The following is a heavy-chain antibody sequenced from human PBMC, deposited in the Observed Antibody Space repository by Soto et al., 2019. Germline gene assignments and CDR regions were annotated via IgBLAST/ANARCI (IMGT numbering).Heavy chain of an antibody. CDR2: INHSGST. J-gene: IGHJ5*02. CDR1: GGSFSGYY. V-gene: IGHV4-34*01. Sequence: NPSETLSLTCAVYGGSFSGYYWSWIRQPPGKGLEWIGEINHSGSTNYNPSLKSRVTISVDTSKNQFSLKLSSVTAADTAVYYCARGLLYYDFWSGYYGNWFDPWGQGTLVTVSS. D-gene: IGHD3-3*01. CDR3: ARGLLYYDFWSGYYGNWFDP.